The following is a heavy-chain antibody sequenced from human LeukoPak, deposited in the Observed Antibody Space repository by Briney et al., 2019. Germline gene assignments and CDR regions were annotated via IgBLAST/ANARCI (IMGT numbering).Heavy chain of an antibody. D-gene: IGHD1-26*01. CDR3: AKDLVGATTVYFDY. Sequence: PGGSLRLSCAASGFTFSSYAMSWARQAPGKGLEWVSAISGSGGSTYYADSVKGRFTISRDNSKNTLYLQMDSLRAEDTAVYYCAKDLVGATTVYFDYWGQGTLVTVSS. CDR1: GFTFSSYA. V-gene: IGHV3-23*01. J-gene: IGHJ4*02. CDR2: ISGSGGST.